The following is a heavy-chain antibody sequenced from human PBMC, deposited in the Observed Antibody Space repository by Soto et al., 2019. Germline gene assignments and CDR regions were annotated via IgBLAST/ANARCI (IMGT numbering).Heavy chain of an antibody. CDR3: ARVAVAGIDY. D-gene: IGHD6-19*01. V-gene: IGHV3-7*01. J-gene: IGHJ4*02. CDR1: GFTFSGFW. Sequence: PGGSLRLSCAASGFTFSGFWMNWVRQAPGKGLEWVAIIKEDGSQKYYVDSVKGRFTISRDNAKNSLYLQMNSLRAEDTAVYYCARVAVAGIDYWGQGTLVTVSS. CDR2: IKEDGSQK.